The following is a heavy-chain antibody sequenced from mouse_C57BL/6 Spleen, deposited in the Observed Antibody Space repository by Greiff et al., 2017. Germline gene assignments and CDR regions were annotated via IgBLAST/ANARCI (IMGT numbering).Heavy chain of an antibody. Sequence: QVQLQQPGAELVMPGASVKLSCKASGYTFTSYWMHWVKQRPGQGLEWIGEIAPSDSYTNYNQKFKGKSTLTVDKSSSTAYMQLSSLTSEDSAVYYCARRRGSSHFDYWGQGTTLTVSS. CDR3: ARRRGSSHFDY. CDR1: GYTFTSYW. D-gene: IGHD1-1*01. CDR2: IAPSDSYT. J-gene: IGHJ2*01. V-gene: IGHV1-69*01.